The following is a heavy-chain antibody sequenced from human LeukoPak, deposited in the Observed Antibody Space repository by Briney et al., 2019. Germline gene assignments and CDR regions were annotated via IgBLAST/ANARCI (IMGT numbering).Heavy chain of an antibody. CDR2: IYYSGST. V-gene: IGHV4-59*08. J-gene: IGHJ3*02. CDR3: ARHHTGYSSSWYREDGAFDI. D-gene: IGHD6-13*01. CDR1: GGSISIYY. Sequence: SETLSLTCTVSGGSISIYYWNWIRQPPGKGLEWIGYIYYSGSTNYNPSLKSRVTISVDTSKNQFSLKLSSVTAADTAVYYCARHHTGYSSSWYREDGAFDIWGQGTMVTVSS.